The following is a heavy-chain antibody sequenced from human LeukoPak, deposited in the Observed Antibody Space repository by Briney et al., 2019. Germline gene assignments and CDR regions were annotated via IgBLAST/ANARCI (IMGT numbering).Heavy chain of an antibody. CDR1: GFTFSSYA. V-gene: IGHV3-23*01. J-gene: IGHJ5*02. Sequence: PGGSLRLSCAASGFTFSSYAMSRVRQAPGKGLEWVSAISGSGGSTYYANSVKGRFTISRDNSKNTLYLQMNSLRAEDTAVYYCAKIGSRAVAGKGVWFDPWGQGTLVTVSS. CDR3: AKIGSRAVAGKGVWFDP. CDR2: ISGSGGST. D-gene: IGHD6-19*01.